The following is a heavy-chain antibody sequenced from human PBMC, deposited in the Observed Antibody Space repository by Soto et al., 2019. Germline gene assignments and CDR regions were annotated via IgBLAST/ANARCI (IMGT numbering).Heavy chain of an antibody. Sequence: QVQLGQSGAEVKKPGSSVKVSCKASGGTFSSYAISWVRQAPGQGLEWMGGIIPIFGTANYAQKFQGRVTITADESTSTAYMELSSLRSEDTVVYYCARDRDIVVVSAAIKANWFDPWGQGTLVTVSS. CDR2: IIPIFGTA. J-gene: IGHJ5*02. D-gene: IGHD2-2*02. CDR3: ARDRDIVVVSAAIKANWFDP. CDR1: GGTFSSYA. V-gene: IGHV1-69*01.